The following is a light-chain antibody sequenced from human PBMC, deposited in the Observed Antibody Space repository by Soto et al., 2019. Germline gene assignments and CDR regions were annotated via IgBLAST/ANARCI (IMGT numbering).Light chain of an antibody. CDR1: QSLSSSY. CDR2: GGS. V-gene: IGKV3-20*01. J-gene: IGKJ1*01. Sequence: EILLTQSPYTLALSPGERATLSCGASQSLSSSYLAWYQQRPGHAPRLLIYGGSTRATGIPDRFSGSGSGTDFTLTISRLEPEDFAVYYCQQYGSSGTFGQGTKVDIK. CDR3: QQYGSSGT.